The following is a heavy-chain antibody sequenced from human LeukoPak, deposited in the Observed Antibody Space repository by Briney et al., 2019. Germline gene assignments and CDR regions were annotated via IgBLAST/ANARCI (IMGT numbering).Heavy chain of an antibody. CDR1: GFSLSTSGMR. J-gene: IGHJ6*03. V-gene: IGHV2-70*04. CDR3: ARELRLFYYYYMDV. CDR2: IDWDDDK. D-gene: IGHD1-26*01. Sequence: SGPALVKPTQTLTLTCTFSGFSLSTSGMRVSWIRQPPGKALEWLARIDWDDDKFYSTSLKTRLTISKDTSKNQVVLTMTSMDPVDTATYYCARELRLFYYYYMDVWGKGTTVTVSS.